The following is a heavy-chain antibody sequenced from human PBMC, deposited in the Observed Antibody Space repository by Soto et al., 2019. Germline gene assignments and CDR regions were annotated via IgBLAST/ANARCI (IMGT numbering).Heavy chain of an antibody. CDR1: GYTFTGYY. V-gene: IGHV1-2*02. J-gene: IGHJ4*02. CDR3: ARVFTEWLPISVLSN. CDR2: INPNSGGT. Sequence: GASVKVSCKASGYTFTGYYMHWVRQAPGQGLEWMGWINPNSGGTNYAQKFQGRVTMTRDTSISTAYMELSRLRSDDTAVYYCARVFTEWLPISVLSNWGQGTLVTVSS. D-gene: IGHD3-3*01.